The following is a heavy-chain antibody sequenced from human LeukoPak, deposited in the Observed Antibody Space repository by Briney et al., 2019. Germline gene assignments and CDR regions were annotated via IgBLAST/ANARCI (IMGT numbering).Heavy chain of an antibody. CDR1: GFTFSSYA. Sequence: PGGSLRLSCAASGFTFSSYAMSWVRQAPGKGLDWVSAISGSGGSTYYADSVKGRFTISRDNSKNTLYLQMNSLRAEDTAVYYCAKAQFSSGLNWFDTWGQGTLVTVSS. CDR3: AKAQFSSGLNWFDT. D-gene: IGHD6-19*01. CDR2: ISGSGGST. V-gene: IGHV3-23*01. J-gene: IGHJ5*02.